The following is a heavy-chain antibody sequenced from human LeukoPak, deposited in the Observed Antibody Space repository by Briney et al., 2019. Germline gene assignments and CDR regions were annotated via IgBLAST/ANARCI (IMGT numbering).Heavy chain of an antibody. J-gene: IGHJ4*02. CDR1: GFTFSDFY. V-gene: IGHV3-11*01. CDR3: ARLGAGLGS. CDR2: ISRGDSPT. D-gene: IGHD4/OR15-4a*01. Sequence: PGGSLRLSCAASGFTFSDFYMGWIRQAPGKGLKWVAYISRGDSPTYHADSVRGRFTISRDNAKNLLYLQVNSLRVDDTAVYYCARLGAGLGSWGQGTLVTVSS.